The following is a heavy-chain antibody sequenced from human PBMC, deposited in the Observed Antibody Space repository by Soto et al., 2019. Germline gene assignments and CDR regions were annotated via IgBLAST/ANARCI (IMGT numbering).Heavy chain of an antibody. D-gene: IGHD3-22*01. V-gene: IGHV4-34*01. J-gene: IGHJ4*02. CDR1: GGSFSGYY. CDR2: IYHSGTT. Sequence: ETLSLTCAAYGGSFSGYYWSWIRQPPGKGLEWIGEIYHSGTTNYNPSLKSRVTISVDKSKNQFSLKLASVTAADTAVYYCARQRGYYVDYWGQGTLVTVSS. CDR3: ARQRGYYVDY.